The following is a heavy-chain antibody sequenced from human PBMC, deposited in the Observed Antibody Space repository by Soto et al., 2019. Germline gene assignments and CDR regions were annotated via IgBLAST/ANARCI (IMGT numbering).Heavy chain of an antibody. Sequence: PPETLSLTWTVSGGSISSFCRSWFRQPPGQGLEWIGYICSGGTTKYNPSLKSRVTMSVVTSKTQFSLKLTSVTAADTAVFYCARLGSKSFYYATDVWGQGTTVTVSS. D-gene: IGHD4-4*01. CDR2: ICSGGTT. J-gene: IGHJ6*02. CDR3: ARLGSKSFYYATDV. CDR1: GGSISSFC. V-gene: IGHV4-4*09.